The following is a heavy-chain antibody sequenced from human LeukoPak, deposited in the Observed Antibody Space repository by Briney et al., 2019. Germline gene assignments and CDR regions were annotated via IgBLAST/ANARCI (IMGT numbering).Heavy chain of an antibody. CDR1: GYTLTEYS. Sequence: ASVKVSCKVSGYTLTEYSIHWVRQAPGKGLEWLGGFDPEDGETIYAQKFQGRVTMTEDTSTDTAYMELSSLRSEDTAVYYCARKVPNDSSGYYYRGQFDPWGQGTLVTVSS. J-gene: IGHJ5*02. V-gene: IGHV1-24*01. CDR2: FDPEDGET. D-gene: IGHD3-22*01. CDR3: ARKVPNDSSGYYYRGQFDP.